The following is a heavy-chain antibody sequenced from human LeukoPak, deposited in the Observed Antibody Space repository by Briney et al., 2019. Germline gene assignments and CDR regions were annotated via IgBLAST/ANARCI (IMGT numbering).Heavy chain of an antibody. CDR3: STDPEGYSSEDDY. Sequence: GGSLRLSCAASGFTFSSYSMNWVRQAPGKGLEWVSCISSSRSYIYYADSVKGRFTISRDNAKNSLFLQMNSLRAEDTAVYYCSTDPEGYSSEDDYWGPGTLVIVSS. CDR2: ISSSRSYI. CDR1: GFTFSSYS. D-gene: IGHD6-19*01. V-gene: IGHV3-21*01. J-gene: IGHJ4*02.